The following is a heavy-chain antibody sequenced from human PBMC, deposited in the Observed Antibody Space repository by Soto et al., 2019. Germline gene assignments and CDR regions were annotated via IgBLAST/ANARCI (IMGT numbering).Heavy chain of an antibody. D-gene: IGHD3-10*01. V-gene: IGHV3-30*18. CDR1: GFTFSSYG. J-gene: IGHJ4*02. Sequence: PGGSLRLSCAASGFTFSSYGMHWVSQAPGKGLEWVAVISYDGSNKYYADSVKGRFTISRDNSKNTLYLQMNSLRAEDTAVYYCAKASYYYGSGSYLPDDYWGQGT. CDR2: ISYDGSNK. CDR3: AKASYYYGSGSYLPDDY.